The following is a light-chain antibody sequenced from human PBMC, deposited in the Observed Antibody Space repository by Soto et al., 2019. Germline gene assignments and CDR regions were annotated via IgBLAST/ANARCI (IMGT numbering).Light chain of an antibody. CDR1: SSNIGSNS. Sequence: QSVLTQPPSASGTPGQWVTMSCSGSSSNIGSNSANWYQHVPGTAPKLLIHRGSERPSGVPDRFSGSSSGTSASLAISGLQYDDEAEYYCATWDDRLTGWVFGGGTQLTVL. J-gene: IGLJ3*02. V-gene: IGLV1-44*01. CDR3: ATWDDRLTGWV. CDR2: RGS.